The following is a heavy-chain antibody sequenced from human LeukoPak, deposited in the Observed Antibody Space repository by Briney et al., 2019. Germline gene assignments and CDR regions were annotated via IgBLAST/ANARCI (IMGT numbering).Heavy chain of an antibody. V-gene: IGHV1-18*01. D-gene: IGHD5-12*01. CDR3: ARDSIVPTFHMDV. CDR1: GYTFTNYG. CDR2: ISAYNGNT. Sequence: ASVKVSCKASGYTFTNYGITWVRQAPGQGPEWMGWISAYNGNTKYAENLQGRVTMTTDTSTNTAHMEVRSLTSDDTAVYYCARDSIVPTFHMDVWGQGTTVTVSS. J-gene: IGHJ6*02.